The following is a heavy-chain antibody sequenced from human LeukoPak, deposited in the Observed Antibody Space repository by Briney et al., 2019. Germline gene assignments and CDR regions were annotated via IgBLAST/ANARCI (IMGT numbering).Heavy chain of an antibody. V-gene: IGHV4-59*01. CDR2: VYYSGST. J-gene: IGHJ4*02. CDR1: GGSITSDY. D-gene: IGHD6-13*01. Sequence: PSETLSLTCIVSGGSITSDYWSWIRQPPGKGLEWIGDVYYSGSTNYNPSLKSRVTISVDTSKNQFSLELSSVTAADTAVYYCARTYGSVWYRPSGTQKIYYFDYWGQGTLVTVSS. CDR3: ARTYGSVWYRPSGTQKIYYFDY.